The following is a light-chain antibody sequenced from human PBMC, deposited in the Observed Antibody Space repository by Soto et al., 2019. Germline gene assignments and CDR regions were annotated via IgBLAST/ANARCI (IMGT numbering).Light chain of an antibody. CDR1: QIISSTY. V-gene: IGKV3-20*01. Sequence: DIVLTQSPGTLSLSPGERATLSCRASQIISSTYLGWYQQKPGQAPRLLIYGASSRATGIPDRFSGSGSGTDFTLTISRLEPEDFAVYYCQHYGTSLYTFGQGKKLEI. CDR2: GAS. J-gene: IGKJ2*01. CDR3: QHYGTSLYT.